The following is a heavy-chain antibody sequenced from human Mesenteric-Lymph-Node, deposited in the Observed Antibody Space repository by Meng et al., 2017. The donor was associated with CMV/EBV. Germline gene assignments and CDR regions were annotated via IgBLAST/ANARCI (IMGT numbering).Heavy chain of an antibody. D-gene: IGHD4-11*01. J-gene: IGHJ4*02. CDR3: ARGGNDYSNFARYYFDY. Sequence: SLKISCAASGFTFDDYAMHWVRQAPGKGLEWVSGISWNSGSITYADSVKGRFTISRDNAKNSLFLQMNSLRAEDTAVYYCARGGNDYSNFARYYFDYWGQGTLVTVSS. CDR2: ISWNSGSI. CDR1: GFTFDDYA. V-gene: IGHV3-9*01.